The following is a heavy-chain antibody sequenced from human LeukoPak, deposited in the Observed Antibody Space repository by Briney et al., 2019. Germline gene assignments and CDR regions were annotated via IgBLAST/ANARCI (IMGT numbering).Heavy chain of an antibody. Sequence: PSETLSLTCTVSGGSISSSSYYWGWIRQPPGKGLEWIGSIYYSGSTYYNPSLKSRVTISVDTSKNQFSLKLSSVTTADTAVYYCARVQQLGYFQHWGQGTLVTVSS. J-gene: IGHJ1*01. D-gene: IGHD6-13*01. CDR2: IYYSGST. V-gene: IGHV4-39*07. CDR3: ARVQQLGYFQH. CDR1: GGSISSSSYY.